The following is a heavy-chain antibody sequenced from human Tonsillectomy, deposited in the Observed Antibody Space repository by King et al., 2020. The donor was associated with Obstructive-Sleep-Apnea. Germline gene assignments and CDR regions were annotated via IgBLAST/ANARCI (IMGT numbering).Heavy chain of an antibody. Sequence: VQLVESGGGVVQPGRSLRLSCAASGFTFSSYAMHWVRQAPGKGLEWVAVISYDGSNKYYADSVKGRFTISRDNSKNTLYLQMNSLRAEDTAVYYCAKTSMVRGVGDAFEIWGRGTTLTVSS. J-gene: IGHJ3*02. V-gene: IGHV3-30-3*01. CDR3: AKTSMVRGVGDAFEI. D-gene: IGHD3-10*01. CDR2: ISYDGSNK. CDR1: GFTFSSYA.